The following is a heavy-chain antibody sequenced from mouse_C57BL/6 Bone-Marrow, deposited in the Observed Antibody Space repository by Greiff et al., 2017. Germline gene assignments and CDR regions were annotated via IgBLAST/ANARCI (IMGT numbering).Heavy chain of an antibody. V-gene: IGHV5-9*01. CDR2: ISGGGGNT. Sequence: DVKLVESGGGLVKPGGSLKLSCAASGFTFSSYTMSWVRQTPEQRLEWVATISGGGGNTYYPDSVKGRFTISRDNAKNTLYLQMSSLRSEDTALYYCASLYYYGSSYPPWFAYWGQGTLVTVSA. CDR1: GFTFSSYT. D-gene: IGHD1-1*01. J-gene: IGHJ3*01. CDR3: ASLYYYGSSYPPWFAY.